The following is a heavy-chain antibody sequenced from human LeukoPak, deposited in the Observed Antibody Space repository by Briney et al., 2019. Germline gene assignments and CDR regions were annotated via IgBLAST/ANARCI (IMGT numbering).Heavy chain of an antibody. CDR3: ARAQGFAEYFQH. J-gene: IGHJ1*01. Sequence: SETLSLTCTDSGGSISSYYWSWIRQPPGKGLEWIGYIYYSGSTNYNPSLKSRVTISVDTSKNQFSLKLSSVTAADTAVYYCARAQGFAEYFQHWGQGTLVTVSS. CDR1: GGSISSYY. CDR2: IYYSGST. V-gene: IGHV4-59*01.